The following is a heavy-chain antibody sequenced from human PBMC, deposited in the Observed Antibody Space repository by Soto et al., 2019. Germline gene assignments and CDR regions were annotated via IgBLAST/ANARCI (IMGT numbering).Heavy chain of an antibody. CDR1: GFSFSSYA. CDR3: AKDTSSSSLLMWYFDI. V-gene: IGHV3-23*01. D-gene: IGHD6-13*01. CDR2: INSAGNT. Sequence: EVQLLESGGGLVQPGGSLRLSCAASGFSFSSYAMTWVRQAPGKGLEWVSTINSAGNTYYADSVKGRFTISRDNSKNTLSLQMSSLNSEDTGTYYCAKDTSSSSLLMWYFDIWSRGTLVTVSS. J-gene: IGHJ2*01.